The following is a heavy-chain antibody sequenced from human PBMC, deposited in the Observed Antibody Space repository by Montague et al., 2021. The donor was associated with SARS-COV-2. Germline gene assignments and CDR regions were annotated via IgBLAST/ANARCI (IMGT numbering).Heavy chain of an antibody. V-gene: IGHV4-39*01. Sequence: SETLSPTCTVSGGSISSSSYYWGWIRQPPGKGLEWIGNIFYSGSTYYNTSLKSRVTISVDTSKNQFSLRLSSVTAADTAVYYCARLPYFYDSTHAFDIWGQGRMVTVSS. D-gene: IGHD3-22*01. CDR2: IFYSGST. J-gene: IGHJ3*02. CDR1: GGSISSSSYY. CDR3: ARLPYFYDSTHAFDI.